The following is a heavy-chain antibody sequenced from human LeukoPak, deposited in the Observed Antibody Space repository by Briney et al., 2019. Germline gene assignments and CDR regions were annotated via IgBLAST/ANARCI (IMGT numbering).Heavy chain of an antibody. D-gene: IGHD2-2*01. V-gene: IGHV3-30*02. Sequence: GGSLRLSGAASGFTFSSYGMHWVRQAPGKGLEWVAFIRYDGSNKYYADSVKGRFTISRDNSKNTLYLQMNSLRAEDTAVYYCAKDRPDCSSTSCQEGNWFDPWGQGTLVTVSS. CDR3: AKDRPDCSSTSCQEGNWFDP. J-gene: IGHJ5*02. CDR1: GFTFSSYG. CDR2: IRYDGSNK.